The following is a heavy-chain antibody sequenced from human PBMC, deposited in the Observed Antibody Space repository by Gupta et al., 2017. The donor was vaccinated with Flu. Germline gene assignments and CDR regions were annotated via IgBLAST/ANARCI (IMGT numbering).Heavy chain of an antibody. CDR2: IRSKAYGGTT. Sequence: EVQLVESGGGLVQPGRSLRLTCTASGFTFGDSAMSWFRQAPGKGLEWVGFIRSKAYGGTTEYAASVKGRFTISRDDSKSIAYLQMNSLKTEDTAVYYCTWYCSSTSCYFNYFDYWGQGTLVTVSS. D-gene: IGHD2-2*01. V-gene: IGHV3-49*03. J-gene: IGHJ4*02. CDR1: GFTFGDSA. CDR3: TWYCSSTSCYFNYFDY.